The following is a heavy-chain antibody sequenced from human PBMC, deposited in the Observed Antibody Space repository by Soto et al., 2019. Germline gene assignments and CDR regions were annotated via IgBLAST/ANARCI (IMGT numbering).Heavy chain of an antibody. V-gene: IGHV4-59*01. CDR3: ARWWDFWSGYSDY. Sequence: QVQLQESGPGLVKPSETLSLTCTVSGGSISSYYWSWIRQPPGKGLEWIGYIYYSGSTNYNPSLKSRVTISVDTSKNQFSLKLSSVTAADTAVYYCARWWDFWSGYSDYWGQGTLVTVSS. J-gene: IGHJ4*02. CDR2: IYYSGST. D-gene: IGHD3-3*01. CDR1: GGSISSYY.